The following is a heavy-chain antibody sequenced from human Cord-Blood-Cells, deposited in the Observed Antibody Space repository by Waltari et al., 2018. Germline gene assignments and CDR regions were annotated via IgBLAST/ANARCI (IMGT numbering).Heavy chain of an antibody. D-gene: IGHD1-26*01. Sequence: GEINHSGSTNYNPSLKSRVTISVDTSKNQFSPKLSSVTAADTAVYYCARDKYDSGSYFDYWGQGTLVTVSS. V-gene: IGHV4-34*01. J-gene: IGHJ4*02. CDR2: INHSGST. CDR3: ARDKYDSGSYFDY.